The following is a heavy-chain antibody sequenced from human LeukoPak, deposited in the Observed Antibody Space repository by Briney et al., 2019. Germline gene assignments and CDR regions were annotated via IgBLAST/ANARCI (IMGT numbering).Heavy chain of an antibody. CDR1: GFTFSTYT. D-gene: IGHD3-10*01. J-gene: IGHJ4*02. Sequence: GGSLRLSCAASGFTFSTYTMNWVRQAPGKGLEWVANIKQDGSEKYYVDSVKGRFTISRDNAKNSLYLQMNSLRAEDTAVYYCARDPGDYTPIDYWGQGTLVTVSS. V-gene: IGHV3-7*01. CDR3: ARDPGDYTPIDY. CDR2: IKQDGSEK.